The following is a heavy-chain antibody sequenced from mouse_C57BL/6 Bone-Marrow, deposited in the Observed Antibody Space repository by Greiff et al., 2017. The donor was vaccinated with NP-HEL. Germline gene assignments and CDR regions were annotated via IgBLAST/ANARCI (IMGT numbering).Heavy chain of an antibody. Sequence: QVQLQQSGPELVKPGASVKISCKASGYSFTSYYIHWVKQRPGQGLEWIGWIYPGSGNTKYNEKFKGKATLTADTSSSTAYMQLSSLTSEDSAVYYCARGRTVVATDAMDYWGQGTSVTVSS. V-gene: IGHV1-66*01. CDR2: IYPGSGNT. CDR3: ARGRTVVATDAMDY. CDR1: GYSFTSYY. D-gene: IGHD1-1*01. J-gene: IGHJ4*01.